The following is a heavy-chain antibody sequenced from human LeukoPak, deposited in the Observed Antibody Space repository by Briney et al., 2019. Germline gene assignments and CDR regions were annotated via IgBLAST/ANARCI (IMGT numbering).Heavy chain of an antibody. CDR2: ISGGGGST. Sequence: GGSLRLSCAASGFTFSRYWMSWVRQAPGKGLEWVSAISGGGGSTYYADSVKGRFTISRDNSKNTLYLQMNSLRAEDTAVYYCAKSITGTRYYFDYWGQGTLVTVSS. V-gene: IGHV3-23*01. CDR3: AKSITGTRYYFDY. CDR1: GFTFSRYW. J-gene: IGHJ4*02. D-gene: IGHD1-20*01.